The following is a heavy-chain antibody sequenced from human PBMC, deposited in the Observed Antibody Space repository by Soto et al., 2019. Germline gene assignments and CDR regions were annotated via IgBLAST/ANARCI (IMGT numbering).Heavy chain of an antibody. CDR1: GFTFSSYW. J-gene: IGHJ6*03. V-gene: IGHV3-7*01. CDR3: AREAHIVLMVYASRYYYYMDV. CDR2: IKQDGSEK. D-gene: IGHD2-8*01. Sequence: GESLKISCAASGFTFSSYWMSWVRQAPGKGLEWVANIKQDGSEKYYVDSVKGRFTISRDNAKNSLYLQMNSLRAEDTAVYYCAREAHIVLMVYASRYYYYMDVWGKGTTVTVSS.